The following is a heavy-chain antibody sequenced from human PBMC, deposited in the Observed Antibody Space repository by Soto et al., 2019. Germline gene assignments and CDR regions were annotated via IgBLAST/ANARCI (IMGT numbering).Heavy chain of an antibody. Sequence: SETLSLPCTVSGGSISSGGYYWSWIRQHPGKGLEWIGYIYYSGSTYYNPSLKSRVTISVDTSKNQFSLKLSSVTAADTAVYYFARSYDSGYDDRYYYYGMDVWGEGTRVTVSS. CDR1: GGSISSGGYY. CDR3: ARSYDSGYDDRYYYYGMDV. J-gene: IGHJ6*04. V-gene: IGHV4-31*03. D-gene: IGHD5-12*01. CDR2: IYYSGST.